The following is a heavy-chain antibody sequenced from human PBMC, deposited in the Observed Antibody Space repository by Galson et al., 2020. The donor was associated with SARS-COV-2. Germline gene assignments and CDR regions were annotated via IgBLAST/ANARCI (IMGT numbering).Heavy chain of an antibody. CDR2: IDWDDDE. D-gene: IGHD6-19*01. V-gene: IGHV2-70*11. Sequence: ESGPTLVKPTQTLTLTCTFSGFSLTTSGMCVGWIRQPPGKALEWLARIDWDDDEYYSASLKTRLTISKDSSKNQVVLTMTNMDPVDTATYYCTRLDSIGCRGNYWGQGTLVTVSS. CDR3: TRLDSIGCRGNY. CDR1: GFSLTTSGMC. J-gene: IGHJ4*02.